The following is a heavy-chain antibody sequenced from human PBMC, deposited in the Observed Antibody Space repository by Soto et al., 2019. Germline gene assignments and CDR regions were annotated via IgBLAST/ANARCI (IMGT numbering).Heavy chain of an antibody. J-gene: IGHJ4*02. CDR1: GYSFTSYW. CDR3: ARHPRIPAAGSHDY. CDR2: IYPGDSDT. D-gene: IGHD6-25*01. V-gene: IGHV5-51*01. Sequence: PVESLKISCKGSGYSFTSYWIGWVRQMPGKGLEWMGIIYPGDSDTRYSPSFQGQVTISADKSISTAYLQWISLEASDTAMYYSARHPRIPAAGSHDYWGQGTLVTVSS.